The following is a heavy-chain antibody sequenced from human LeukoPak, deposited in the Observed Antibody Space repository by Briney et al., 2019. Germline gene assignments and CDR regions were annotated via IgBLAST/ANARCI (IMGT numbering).Heavy chain of an antibody. J-gene: IGHJ4*02. CDR3: ARSYTPMVLDY. CDR2: IYYSGST. V-gene: IGHV4-59*01. D-gene: IGHD5-18*01. CDR1: GGSISSSY. Sequence: SETLSLTCTVSGGSISSSYWSWIRQPPGKGLEWIGYIYYSGSTNYNPSLKSRVTISVDTSKNQFSLELSSVTAADTAVYYCARSYTPMVLDYWGQGTLVTVSS.